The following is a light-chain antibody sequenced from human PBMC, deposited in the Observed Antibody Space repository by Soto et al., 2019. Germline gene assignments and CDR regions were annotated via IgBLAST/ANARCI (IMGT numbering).Light chain of an antibody. CDR3: QQRSSWIT. J-gene: IGKJ1*01. CDR2: GAS. CDR1: QSVSSN. V-gene: IGKV3-15*01. Sequence: EIVMTQSPATLSVSPGERATLSCRASQSVSSNLAWYQQKPGQAPRLLIYGASTRATGIPARFSGSGSGTEFTLTISSLQSEDFAVYYCQQRSSWITFGQGTKVDIK.